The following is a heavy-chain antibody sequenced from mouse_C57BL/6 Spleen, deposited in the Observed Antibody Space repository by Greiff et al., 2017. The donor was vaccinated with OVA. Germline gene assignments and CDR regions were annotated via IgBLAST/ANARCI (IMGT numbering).Heavy chain of an antibody. V-gene: IGHV5-17*01. CDR3: ARNCNYVYYFDY. CDR2: ISSGSSTI. Sequence: EVKLMESGGGLVKPGGSLKLSCAASGFTFSDYGMHWVRQAPEKGLEWVAYISSGSSTIYYADTVKGRFTISRDNAKNTLFLQMTSLRSEDTAMYYCARNCNYVYYFDYWGQGTTLTVSS. J-gene: IGHJ2*01. CDR1: GFTFSDYG. D-gene: IGHD2-1*01.